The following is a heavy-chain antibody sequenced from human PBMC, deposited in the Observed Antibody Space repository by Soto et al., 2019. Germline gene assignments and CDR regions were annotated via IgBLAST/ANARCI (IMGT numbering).Heavy chain of an antibody. CDR2: INKDGSQK. CDR1: GFTLSNYW. Sequence: VQLVESGGGLVQPGGSLRLSCAASGFTLSNYWMTWVRQAPGKGLEWVANINKDGSQKNYVDSVKGRFTIARDNGQNSLSLQINSLRVEDTAVYYCVRELGLDYWGQGALVTVSS. V-gene: IGHV3-7*03. J-gene: IGHJ4*02. D-gene: IGHD7-27*01. CDR3: VRELGLDY.